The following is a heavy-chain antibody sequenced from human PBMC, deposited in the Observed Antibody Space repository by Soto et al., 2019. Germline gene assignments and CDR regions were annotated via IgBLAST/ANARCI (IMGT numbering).Heavy chain of an antibody. Sequence: SETLSLTCAVYGGSFSGYYWNWIRQHPGKGLEWIGYISHSGSTYYTPSLKSRVIISADTSKNQFSLNLTSVTAADTAVYYCAREYTYGSNFFDCWGQGALVTVSS. CDR3: AREYTYGSNFFDC. CDR1: GGSFSGYY. J-gene: IGHJ4*02. V-gene: IGHV4-34*09. CDR2: ISHSGST. D-gene: IGHD5-18*01.